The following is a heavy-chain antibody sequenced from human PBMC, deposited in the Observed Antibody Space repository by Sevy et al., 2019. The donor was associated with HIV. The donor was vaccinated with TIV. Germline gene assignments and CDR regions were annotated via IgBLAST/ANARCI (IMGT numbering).Heavy chain of an antibody. D-gene: IGHD3-22*01. CDR2: ISSSSSTI. CDR1: GFTFSSYS. J-gene: IGHJ3*02. CDR3: ARGLGYYYDSSGPKGAFDI. Sequence: GGSLRLSCAASGFTFSSYSMNWVRQAPGKGLEWVSYISSSSSTIYYADSVKGRFTISRDNAKNSLYLQMNSLRDEDTAVCYCARGLGYYYDSSGPKGAFDIWGQGTMVTVSS. V-gene: IGHV3-48*02.